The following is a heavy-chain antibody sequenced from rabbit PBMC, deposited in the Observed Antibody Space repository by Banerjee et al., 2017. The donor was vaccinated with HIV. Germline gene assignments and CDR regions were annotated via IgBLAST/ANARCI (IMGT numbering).Heavy chain of an antibody. V-gene: IGHV1S40*01. Sequence: QSLEESGGDMVKPGASLTLTCTASGFTFSSNYWMSWVRQAPGKGLEWIGTIGTGTGTFNYASWAKGRFTISSHNAQNTLYLQLNSLTAADTATYFCVREAGYAGYGDASLWGQGTLVTVS. CDR1: GFTFSSNYW. CDR2: IGTGTGTF. D-gene: IGHD6-1*01. J-gene: IGHJ4*01. CDR3: VREAGYAGYGDASL.